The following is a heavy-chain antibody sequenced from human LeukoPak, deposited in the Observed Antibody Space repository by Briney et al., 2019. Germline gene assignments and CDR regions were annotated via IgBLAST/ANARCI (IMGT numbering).Heavy chain of an antibody. Sequence: ASVKVSCKASGGTFSSYAISWVRQAPGQGLEWMGRIIPIFGTANYAQKFQGRVTITADESTSTAYMELSSLRSEDTAVYYCARGKTYYDFWSGYSPDYYYYMDVWGKGTTVTVSS. CDR1: GGTFSSYA. D-gene: IGHD3-3*01. CDR3: ARGKTYYDFWSGYSPDYYYYMDV. CDR2: IIPIFGTA. J-gene: IGHJ6*03. V-gene: IGHV1-69*13.